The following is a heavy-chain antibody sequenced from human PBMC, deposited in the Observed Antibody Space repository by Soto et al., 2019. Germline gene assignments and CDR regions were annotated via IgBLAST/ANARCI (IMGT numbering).Heavy chain of an antibody. V-gene: IGHV5-51*01. CDR1: GYSFTRYW. J-gene: IGHJ6*02. CDR2: IYPGDSDT. Sequence: GESLKIFCKGSGYSFTRYWIGWVRQMPGKGLEWMGIIYPGDSDTRYSPSFQGQVTISADKSISTAYLQWSSLKASDTAMYYCARRYCSSTSCPFTGMDVWGQGTTVTVSS. CDR3: ARRYCSSTSCPFTGMDV. D-gene: IGHD2-2*01.